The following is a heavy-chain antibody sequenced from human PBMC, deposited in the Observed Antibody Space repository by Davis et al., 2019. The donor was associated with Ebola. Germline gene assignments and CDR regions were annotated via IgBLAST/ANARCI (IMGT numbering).Heavy chain of an antibody. CDR2: IYYSGST. D-gene: IGHD6-13*01. V-gene: IGHV4-39*01. J-gene: IGHJ4*02. Sequence: GSLRLSCSVSGGSISGSNNFWGWVRQPPGKGLEYIASIYYSGSTYYNPSLKSRVTISVDPSDNKFFLRLTSVTAADSALYYCARQSRLQTSSWYFDSWGQGALVTVSS. CDR3: ARQSRLQTSSWYFDS. CDR1: GGSISGSNNF.